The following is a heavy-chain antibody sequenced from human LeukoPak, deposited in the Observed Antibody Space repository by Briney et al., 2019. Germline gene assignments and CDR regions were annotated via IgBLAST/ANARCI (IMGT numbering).Heavy chain of an antibody. Sequence: GGSLGLSCAASGFTVSSNYMSWVRQAPGKGLEWVSVIYSGGSTYYADSVKGRFTISRDNSKNTLYLQMNSLRAEDTAVYYCARDRYYYDSSGYTYYYYYYGMDVWGQGTTVTVSS. CDR1: GFTVSSNY. V-gene: IGHV3-53*01. J-gene: IGHJ6*02. CDR3: ARDRYYYDSSGYTYYYYYYGMDV. D-gene: IGHD3-22*01. CDR2: IYSGGST.